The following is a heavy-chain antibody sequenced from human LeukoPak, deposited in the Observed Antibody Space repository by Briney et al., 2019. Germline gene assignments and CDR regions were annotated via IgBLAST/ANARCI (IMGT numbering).Heavy chain of an antibody. CDR2: IYTSGST. V-gene: IGHV4-4*09. Sequence: PSETLSLTCTVSGGSIGSYYWSWIRQPPGKGLEWIGYIYTSGSTNYNPSLKSRVTISVDTSKNQFSLKLSSVTAADTAVYYCARHKATGDVDYWGQGTLVTVSS. D-gene: IGHD7-27*01. CDR1: GGSIGSYY. CDR3: ARHKATGDVDY. J-gene: IGHJ4*02.